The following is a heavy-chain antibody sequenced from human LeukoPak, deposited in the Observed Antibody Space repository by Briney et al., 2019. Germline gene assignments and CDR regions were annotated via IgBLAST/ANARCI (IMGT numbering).Heavy chain of an antibody. CDR1: GSSVSSND. CDR3: AKRVGYGYGMDV. V-gene: IGHV3-53*01. J-gene: IGHJ6*02. Sequence: GGSLRLSCEASGSSVSSNDMSWVRQAPGKGLECVSVIDRGGSTFYAGSVKGRFTISRDNSKNTLYLQMNSLRVEDTAEFYCAKRVGYGYGMDVWGQGTTVTVSS. CDR2: IDRGGST. D-gene: IGHD6-13*01.